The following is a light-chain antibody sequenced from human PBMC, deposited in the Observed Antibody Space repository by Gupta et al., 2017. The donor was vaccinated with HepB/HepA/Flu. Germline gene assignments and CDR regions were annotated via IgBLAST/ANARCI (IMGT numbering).Light chain of an antibody. V-gene: IGLV2-23*02. Sequence: QSALTQPASVSGSPGQGLTISCTGVSSNVGSSNVVSWYQQHPGKAPKLMIFEVSKPPSGVSIRFSGSKSGNTASLTISGLQAEDDADYSCYSYAGNSNSFVFGTGTKVTVL. CDR3: YSYAGNSNSFV. CDR1: SSNVGSSNV. J-gene: IGLJ1*01. CDR2: EVS.